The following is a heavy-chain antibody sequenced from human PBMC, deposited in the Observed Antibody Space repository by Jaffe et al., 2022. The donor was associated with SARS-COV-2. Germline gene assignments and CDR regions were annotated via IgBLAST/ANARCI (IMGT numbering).Heavy chain of an antibody. D-gene: IGHD6-13*01. CDR2: INHSGST. Sequence: QVQLQQWGAGLLKPSETLSLTCAVYGGSFSGYYWSWIRQPPGKGLEWIGEINHSGSTNYNPSLKSRVTISVDTSKNQFSLKLSSVTAADTAVYYCARVLAAAAVDYWGQGTLVTVSS. CDR3: ARVLAAAAVDY. CDR1: GGSFSGYY. J-gene: IGHJ4*02. V-gene: IGHV4-34*01.